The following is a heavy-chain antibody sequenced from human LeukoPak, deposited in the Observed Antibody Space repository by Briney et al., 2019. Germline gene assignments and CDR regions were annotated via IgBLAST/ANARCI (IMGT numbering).Heavy chain of an antibody. V-gene: IGHV3-7*02. CDR1: GFTFSGYW. Sequence: GGSLRLSCAASGFTFSGYWMTWVRQAPGKGLEWVANIKQDGSEKFYADSVKGRFTISRDNAKKSLYLQMNSLRVEGTAVYYCANPRFDFWGQGMLVTVSS. CDR3: ANPRFDF. J-gene: IGHJ4*02. CDR2: IKQDGSEK.